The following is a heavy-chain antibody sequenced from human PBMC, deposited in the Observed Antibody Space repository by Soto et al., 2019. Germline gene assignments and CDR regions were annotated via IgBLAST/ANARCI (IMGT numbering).Heavy chain of an antibody. Sequence: QVQLVQSGAEVKKPGASVKVSCKASGYTFTSYAMHWVRQAPGQRLEWMGWINAGNGNTKYSQKFQGRVTITRDTSARTDDMELSSRSSEETAAYYWASDLVGWTDYWGQGTLVTVSS. CDR3: ASDLVGWTDY. J-gene: IGHJ4*02. V-gene: IGHV1-3*01. CDR2: INAGNGNT. CDR1: GYTFTSYA. D-gene: IGHD6-19*01.